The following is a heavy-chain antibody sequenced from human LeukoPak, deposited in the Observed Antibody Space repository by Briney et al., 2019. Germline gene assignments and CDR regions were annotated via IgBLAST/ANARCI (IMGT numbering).Heavy chain of an antibody. CDR2: ISGSGGST. CDR3: AKGFGYCSSTSCYGFGEFFDY. CDR1: GFTFSSYA. V-gene: IGHV3-23*01. J-gene: IGHJ4*02. Sequence: GGSLRLSCAASGFTFSSYAMSWVRQAPGKGLEWVSAISGSGGSTYYADSVKGRFTISRDNSKNTLYLQMNSLRAEDTAVYYCAKGFGYCSSTSCYGFGEFFDYWGQGTLVTVSS. D-gene: IGHD2-2*03.